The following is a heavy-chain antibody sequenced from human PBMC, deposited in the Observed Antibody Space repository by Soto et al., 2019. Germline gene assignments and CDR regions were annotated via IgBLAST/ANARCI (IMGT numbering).Heavy chain of an antibody. Sequence: PSETLSLTCAVPGYSISSGYYWGWIRQPPGKGLEWIGSIYHSGSTYYNPSLKSRVTISVDTSKNQFSLKLSSVTAADTAVYYCARQPSGPFDYWGQGTLVTVS. CDR2: IYHSGST. J-gene: IGHJ4*02. V-gene: IGHV4-38-2*01. D-gene: IGHD3-3*01. CDR1: GYSISSGYY. CDR3: ARQPSGPFDY.